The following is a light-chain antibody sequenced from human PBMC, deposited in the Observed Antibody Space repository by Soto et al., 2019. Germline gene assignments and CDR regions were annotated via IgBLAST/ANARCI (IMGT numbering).Light chain of an antibody. Sequence: QAVVTQPPSVSGAPGQRVTISCTGSSSNIGTGYNVHWYQQLPGTAPKLLIYDDSNRPSEVPDRFSGSKSATSASLAITGLQAEDEADYYCQSYDSSLSADVFGTGTKVTVL. CDR3: QSYDSSLSADV. CDR1: SSNIGTGYN. V-gene: IGLV1-40*01. J-gene: IGLJ1*01. CDR2: DDS.